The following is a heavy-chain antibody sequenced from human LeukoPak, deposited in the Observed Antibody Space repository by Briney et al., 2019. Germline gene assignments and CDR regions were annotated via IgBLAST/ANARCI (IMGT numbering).Heavy chain of an antibody. CDR3: AKDQAMVRGVCNY. CDR1: EFTSA. V-gene: IGHV3-23*01. CDR2: INGRGYDS. J-gene: IGHJ4*02. Sequence: GGSLRLSCVVSEFTSAVSWVRQAPGKGLEWVSTINGRGYDSFHADSVKGRFTISRDNSKNTLYLQMNSLRAEDTAVYYCAKDQAMVRGVCNYWGQGTLVTVFS. D-gene: IGHD3-10*01.